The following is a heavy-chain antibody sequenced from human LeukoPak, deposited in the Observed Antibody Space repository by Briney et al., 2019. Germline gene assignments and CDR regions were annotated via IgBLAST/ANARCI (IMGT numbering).Heavy chain of an antibody. Sequence: GGSLRLSCAASGFTLSGYWIHWVRPVPGKGVVWVARINPDGSVTDYADSVKGRFTISRDNAKNTLYLQMNSLRAEDTAVYYCARAHSSSWNWGQGTLVTVSS. J-gene: IGHJ4*02. CDR1: GFTLSGYW. D-gene: IGHD6-13*01. V-gene: IGHV3-74*01. CDR2: INPDGSVT. CDR3: ARAHSSSWN.